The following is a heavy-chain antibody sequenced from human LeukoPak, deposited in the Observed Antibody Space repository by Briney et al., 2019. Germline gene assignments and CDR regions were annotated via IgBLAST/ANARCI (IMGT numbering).Heavy chain of an antibody. Sequence: PGGSLRLSCAASGFTVSSNYMRWLRQAPGKGLEWVSVIYSGGSTYYADSVKGRFTISRDNSKNTLYLQMNSLRAEDTAVYYCARDSDSSGYYYAAGYFQHWGQGTLVTVSS. D-gene: IGHD3-22*01. CDR1: GFTVSSNY. CDR2: IYSGGST. V-gene: IGHV3-53*01. J-gene: IGHJ1*01. CDR3: ARDSDSSGYYYAAGYFQH.